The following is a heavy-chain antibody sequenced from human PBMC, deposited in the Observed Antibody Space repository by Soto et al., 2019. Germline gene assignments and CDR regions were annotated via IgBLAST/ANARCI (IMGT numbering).Heavy chain of an antibody. Sequence: LSLTCAIPGDSVSSNSAAWNWIRQSPSRGLEWLGRTYYRSKWYNDYAVSVKSRITITPDTSKNQFSLQLNSVTPEDTAVYYCAREIRALITPLYNWCDPWGQGSLVTVAS. CDR2: TYYRSKWYN. CDR3: AREIRALITPLYNWCDP. V-gene: IGHV6-1*01. CDR1: GDSVSSNSAA. D-gene: IGHD3-10*01. J-gene: IGHJ5*02.